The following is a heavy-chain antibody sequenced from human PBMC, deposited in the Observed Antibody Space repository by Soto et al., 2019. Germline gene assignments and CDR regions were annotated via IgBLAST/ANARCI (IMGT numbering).Heavy chain of an antibody. CDR2: TSYDGKSS. CDR3: ARERGPDGYSYYCAMDV. V-gene: IGHV3-30*03. Sequence: QVQLVESGGGVVQPGRSLRLSCAASGFAFSSYGMHWVRLAPGKGLEWVAVTSYDGKSSYYADSVKGRFTISRDNSKNTLHLQMNTLRAEDTALYYCARERGPDGYSYYCAMDVWGQGTTVTVSS. CDR1: GFAFSSYG. D-gene: IGHD6-25*01. J-gene: IGHJ6*02.